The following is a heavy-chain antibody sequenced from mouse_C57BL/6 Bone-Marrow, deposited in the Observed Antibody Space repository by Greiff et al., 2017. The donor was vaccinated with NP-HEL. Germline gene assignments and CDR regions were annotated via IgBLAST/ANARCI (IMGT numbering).Heavy chain of an antibody. Sequence: VQLQQPGAELVMPGASVKLSCKASGYTFTSYWMHWVKQRPGQGLEWIGEIDPSDSYTNYNQKFKGKSTLTVDKSSSTAYMQLSSLTSEDSAVYYCARDWDGFFAYWAQGTLVTVSA. CDR2: IDPSDSYT. CDR3: ARDWDGFFAY. J-gene: IGHJ3*01. CDR1: GYTFTSYW. D-gene: IGHD4-1*01. V-gene: IGHV1-69*01.